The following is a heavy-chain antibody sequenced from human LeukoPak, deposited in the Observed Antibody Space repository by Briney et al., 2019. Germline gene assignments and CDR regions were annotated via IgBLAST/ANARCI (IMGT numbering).Heavy chain of an antibody. D-gene: IGHD3-3*01. Sequence: PSETLSLTCAVYGGSFSGYYWSWIRQPPGKGLAWIGEINHSGSTNYNPSLKSRVTISVDTSKNQFSLKLSSVTAADTAVYYCARGYYDFWSGYYPFDYWGQGTLVTVSS. V-gene: IGHV4-34*01. CDR1: GGSFSGYY. CDR2: INHSGST. CDR3: ARGYYDFWSGYYPFDY. J-gene: IGHJ4*02.